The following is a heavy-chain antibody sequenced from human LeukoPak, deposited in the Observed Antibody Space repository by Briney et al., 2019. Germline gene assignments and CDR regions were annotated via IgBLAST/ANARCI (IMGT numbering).Heavy chain of an antibody. J-gene: IGHJ4*02. D-gene: IGHD2-2*01. Sequence: PGGSLRLSCGASGFTFTSSAMTWVRQAPGKGLEWVSAISSGGTPYYAASVRGRFIISRDTSTNTLYLQVKSLTAGDTAVYYCAKPEVGVASIDCWGQGTLVTVSS. CDR1: GFTFTSSA. V-gene: IGHV3-23*01. CDR2: ISSGGTP. CDR3: AKPEVGVASIDC.